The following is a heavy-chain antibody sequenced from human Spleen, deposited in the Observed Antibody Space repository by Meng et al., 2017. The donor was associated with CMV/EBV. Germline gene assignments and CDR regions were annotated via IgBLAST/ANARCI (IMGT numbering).Heavy chain of an antibody. CDR2: IYYNGRT. V-gene: IGHV4-30-4*01. CDR1: GGSIKNDNYY. CDR3: ARGGVVLRFLESGKYHPMDV. Sequence: SETLSLTCTVSGGSIKNDNYYWTWIRRAPGKSLEWIGHIYYNGRTYSNPSLRSRLSMSLDTSKKELSLEMNSVTASDTAVYYCARGGVVLRFLESGKYHPMDVWGQGTAVTVSS. D-gene: IGHD3-3*01. J-gene: IGHJ6*02.